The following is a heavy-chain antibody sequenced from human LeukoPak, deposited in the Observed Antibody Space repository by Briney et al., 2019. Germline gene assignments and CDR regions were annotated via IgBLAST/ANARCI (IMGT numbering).Heavy chain of an antibody. V-gene: IGHV3-30*04. Sequence: PGRSLRLSCAASGFTFSSYAMHWVRQAPGKGLEWVAVISYDGSNKYYADSVKGRFTISRDNFKNTLYLQMNSLRAEDTAVYYCATAAAGTSYWGQGTLVTVSS. CDR2: ISYDGSNK. J-gene: IGHJ4*02. CDR3: ATAAAGTSY. CDR1: GFTFSSYA. D-gene: IGHD6-13*01.